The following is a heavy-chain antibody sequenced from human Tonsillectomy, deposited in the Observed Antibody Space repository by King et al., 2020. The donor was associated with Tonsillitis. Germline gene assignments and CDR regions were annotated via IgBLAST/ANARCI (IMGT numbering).Heavy chain of an antibody. Sequence: QLQESGPGLVKPSETLSLTCTVSGGSISSYYWSWIRQPPGKGLEWIGYIYYSGSTNYNPSLKSRVTISVDTSKNQFSLKLSSVTAADTAVYYCARDEGVVATSFEFDYWGQGTLVTVSS. D-gene: IGHD2-15*01. J-gene: IGHJ4*02. CDR2: IYYSGST. CDR3: ARDEGVVATSFEFDY. V-gene: IGHV4-59*01. CDR1: GGSISSYY.